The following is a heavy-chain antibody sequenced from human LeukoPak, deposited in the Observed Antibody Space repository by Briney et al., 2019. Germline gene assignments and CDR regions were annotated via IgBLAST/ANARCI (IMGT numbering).Heavy chain of an antibody. J-gene: IGHJ3*02. V-gene: IGHV3-23*01. CDR3: AADSSSIPFDI. Sequence: GGSLRLSCAASGFTFSSNAMSWVRQAPGKGLEWVSVISGSSGATYYADSVKGRFTISRDNSKNTLYLQMNSLRAEDTAVYYCAADSSSIPFDIWGQGTMVTVSS. CDR2: ISGSSGAT. D-gene: IGHD2-2*01. CDR1: GFTFSSNA.